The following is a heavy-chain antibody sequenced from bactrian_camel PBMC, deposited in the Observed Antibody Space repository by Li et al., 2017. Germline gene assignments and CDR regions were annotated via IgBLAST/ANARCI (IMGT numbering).Heavy chain of an antibody. J-gene: IGHJ7*01. Sequence: HVQLVESGGDSVQAGGSLRLSCAASGPTYGRRCMGWFRQAPGKEREGVAIIDFYENTWYADSVKDRFTISRDTAKNTLYLQMDSLTPEDTGMYYCAATRTPTGDGGSCHAVMNMDYWGKGTQVTVS. D-gene: IGHD6*01. CDR1: GPTYGRRC. V-gene: IGHV3S55*01. CDR2: IDFYENT.